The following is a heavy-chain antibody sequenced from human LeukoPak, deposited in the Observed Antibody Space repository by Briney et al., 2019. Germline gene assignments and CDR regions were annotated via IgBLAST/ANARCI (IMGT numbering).Heavy chain of an antibody. CDR1: GFTVSSSY. CDR3: ASPGSSSWYIVDYYYYGMDV. J-gene: IGHJ6*02. V-gene: IGHV3-66*01. Sequence: GGSLRLSCTGSGFTVSSSYMSWVRQTPGKGLEWVSGIYSGGTTYYADSVKGRVTISRDSSKNTLYLQMNSLRAGDTAVYYCASPGSSSWYIVDYYYYGMDVWGQGTTVTVSS. CDR2: IYSGGTT. D-gene: IGHD6-13*01.